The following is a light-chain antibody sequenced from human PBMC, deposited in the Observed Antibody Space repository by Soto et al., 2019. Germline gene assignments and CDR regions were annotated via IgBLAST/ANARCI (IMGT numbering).Light chain of an antibody. J-gene: IGKJ5*01. CDR2: GAS. Sequence: EIVLTQFPGTLSLSPGERATLSCRASQSVSSSYLAWYQQKPGQAPRLLIYGASGRATGIPDRFSGSGSGTDFTLTISRLEPEDFAVYYCQQYGSSPPVTFGQGTRLES. V-gene: IGKV3-20*01. CDR1: QSVSSSY. CDR3: QQYGSSPPVT.